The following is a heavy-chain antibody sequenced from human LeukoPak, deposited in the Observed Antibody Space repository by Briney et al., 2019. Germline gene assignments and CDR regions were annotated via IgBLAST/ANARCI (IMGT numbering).Heavy chain of an antibody. Sequence: GGSLRLSCAASGFTFSSYSMNWVRQAPGKGLEWVSSISSSSSYIYYADSVKGRFTISRDNAKNSLYLQMNSLRAEDTAVYYCASPVYDILTSYQNDAFDIWGQGTMVTVSS. CDR1: GFTFSSYS. CDR2: ISSSSSYI. J-gene: IGHJ3*02. D-gene: IGHD3-9*01. CDR3: ASPVYDILTSYQNDAFDI. V-gene: IGHV3-21*01.